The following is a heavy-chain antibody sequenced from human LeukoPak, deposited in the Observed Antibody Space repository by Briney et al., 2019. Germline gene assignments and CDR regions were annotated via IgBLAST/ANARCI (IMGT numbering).Heavy chain of an antibody. V-gene: IGHV4-39*07. CDR3: ARDTTVASGMQY. Sequence: PSETLSLTCTVSAGAISSSSYYWGWIRQPPGKGLEWIGSIYYSGSTYYNPSLKSRVTISVDTSKNQFSLKLDSVTTADTAVYYCARDTTVASGMQYWGQGTLVTVSS. D-gene: IGHD6-19*01. CDR1: AGAISSSSYY. CDR2: IYYSGST. J-gene: IGHJ4*02.